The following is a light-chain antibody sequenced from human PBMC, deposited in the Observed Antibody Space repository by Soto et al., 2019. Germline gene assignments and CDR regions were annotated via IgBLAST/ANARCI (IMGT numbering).Light chain of an antibody. CDR3: SSYAGSNNLV. V-gene: IGLV2-8*01. CDR1: SSDVGGYNY. J-gene: IGLJ3*02. CDR2: EVS. Sequence: QSVLTQPPSASGSPGQSVTISCTGTSSDVGGYNYVSWYQQHPGKAPKLMIYEVSKRHSGVPDRFSGSKSGNTASLTVSGRQAEDEADYYCSSYAGSNNLVFGGGTKLTVL.